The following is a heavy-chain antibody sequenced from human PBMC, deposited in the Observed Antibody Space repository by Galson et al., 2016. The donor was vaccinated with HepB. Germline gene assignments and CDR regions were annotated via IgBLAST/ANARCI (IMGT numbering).Heavy chain of an antibody. CDR2: ISSNSDYI. D-gene: IGHD2-2*02. V-gene: IGHV3-21*01. Sequence: WVSSISSNSDYIYSVDSVSGRFTVSRDNARSLLYLQMNSLRAEDTAVYYCARCSSATCYRRGGFGPWGQGTLVTVSS. CDR3: ARCSSATCYRRGGFGP. J-gene: IGHJ5*02.